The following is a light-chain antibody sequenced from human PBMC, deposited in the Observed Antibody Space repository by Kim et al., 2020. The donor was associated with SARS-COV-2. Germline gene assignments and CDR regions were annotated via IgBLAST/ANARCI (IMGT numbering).Light chain of an antibody. CDR2: AAS. CDR1: QSISSY. Sequence: DIQMTQSPSSLSASVGDRVTITCRASQSISSYLNWYQQKPGKAPKLLIYAASSLQSGVPSRFSGSGSGTDFTLTISSLQPEDFATYYCQQIYSTPLPFGGGTKVDIK. CDR3: QQIYSTPLP. J-gene: IGKJ4*01. V-gene: IGKV1-39*01.